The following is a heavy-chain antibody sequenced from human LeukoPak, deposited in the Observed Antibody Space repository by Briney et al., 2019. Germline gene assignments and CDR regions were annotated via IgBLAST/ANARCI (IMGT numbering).Heavy chain of an antibody. D-gene: IGHD2-21*02. CDR2: INHRGST. J-gene: IGHJ6*03. Sequence: SETLSLTCAVYGGSFSGYYWSWIRQPPGKGLEWVGEINHRGSTNYNPPLKSRVTISVDTSKNQFSLKLSSVTAADTAVYYCARGRTPIIRYYYYYMDVWGKGTTVTVSS. CDR3: ARGRTPIIRYYYYYMDV. V-gene: IGHV4-34*01. CDR1: GGSFSGYY.